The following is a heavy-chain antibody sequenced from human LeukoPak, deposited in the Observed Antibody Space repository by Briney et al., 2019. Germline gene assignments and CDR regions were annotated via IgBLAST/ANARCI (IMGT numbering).Heavy chain of an antibody. CDR2: ISAYNGNT. CDR1: GYTFTNYG. V-gene: IGHV1-18*01. J-gene: IGHJ4*02. D-gene: IGHD6-19*01. Sequence: ASVKVSCKASGYTFTNYGISWVRQAPGQGLEWMGWISAYNGNTNYAQKLQDRVTMTTDTSTSTAYMELRSLRSDDTAVYFCARDSNGWYTYWGQGTLVTVSS. CDR3: ARDSNGWYTY.